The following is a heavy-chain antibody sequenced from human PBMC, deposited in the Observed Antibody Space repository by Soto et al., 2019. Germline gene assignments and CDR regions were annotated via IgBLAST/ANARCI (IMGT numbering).Heavy chain of an antibody. CDR3: ARDSGSYSFDI. D-gene: IGHD1-26*01. V-gene: IGHV3-7*03. Sequence: GGSLRLSCAASGFTFSSYWMSWVRQAPGKGLEWVANIKQDGSEKYYVDSVKGRFTISRDNAKNSLYLQINILRAEDTAVYYCARDSGSYSFDIWGQGTMVTVSS. CDR1: GFTFSSYW. CDR2: IKQDGSEK. J-gene: IGHJ3*02.